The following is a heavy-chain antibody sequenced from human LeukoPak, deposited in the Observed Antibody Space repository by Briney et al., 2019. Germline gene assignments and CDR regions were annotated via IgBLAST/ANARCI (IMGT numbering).Heavy chain of an antibody. V-gene: IGHV3-48*04. Sequence: PGGSLRLSCAASGFTFSAYSMNWVRQAPGKGLEWVSYISSGSGTIYYADSVKGRFTISRDNAKNSLYLQMNSLRAEDTAVFYCARGRYYYDSGGAYAFDIWGQGTMVTVSS. CDR1: GFTFSAYS. CDR3: ARGRYYYDSGGAYAFDI. D-gene: IGHD3-22*01. J-gene: IGHJ3*02. CDR2: ISSGSGTI.